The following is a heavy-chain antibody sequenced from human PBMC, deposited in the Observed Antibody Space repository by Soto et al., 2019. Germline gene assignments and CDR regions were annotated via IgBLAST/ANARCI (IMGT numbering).Heavy chain of an antibody. D-gene: IGHD6-19*01. CDR3: ARLPPPLYSSGWYYYSYGMDL. CDR2: IYPGDSDT. CDR1: GYSFTSYW. V-gene: IGHV5-51*01. Sequence: GESLKISCKGSGYSFTSYWIGWVRQMPGKGLEWMGIIYPGDSDTRYSPSFQGQVTISADQSISTAYLQWSSLKASDTAMYYCARLPPPLYSSGWYYYSYGMDLWGQGTTLTVSS. J-gene: IGHJ6*01.